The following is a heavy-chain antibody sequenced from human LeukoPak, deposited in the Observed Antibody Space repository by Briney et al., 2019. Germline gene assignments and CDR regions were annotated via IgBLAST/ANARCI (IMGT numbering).Heavy chain of an antibody. CDR2: IYSGGST. CDR3: ARVRTEWLVDY. D-gene: IGHD3-3*01. V-gene: IGHV3-53*01. J-gene: IGHJ4*02. CDR1: GFTVSSNY. Sequence: PGGSLRLSCAASGFTVSSNYMSWVRQAPGKGLEWVSVIYSGGSTYYADSVKGRFTISRDNSKNTLYLQMNSLRAEDTAVYYCARVRTEWLVDYWGQGTLVTVSS.